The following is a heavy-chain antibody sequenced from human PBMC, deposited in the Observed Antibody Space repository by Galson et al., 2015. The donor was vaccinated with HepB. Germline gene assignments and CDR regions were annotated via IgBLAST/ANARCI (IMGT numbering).Heavy chain of an antibody. CDR2: FSSSSSTI. D-gene: IGHD2-2*01. CDR3: ATDSVLVPAALDY. Sequence: SLRLSCAASGFTFSSYSMHWVRHAPGKGLEWLSYFSSSSSTIYYADSVKGRFTISRDNAKNSLYLQMNSLRAEDTAVYYCATDSVLVPAALDYWGQGTLVTVSS. CDR1: GFTFSSYS. J-gene: IGHJ4*02. V-gene: IGHV3-48*01.